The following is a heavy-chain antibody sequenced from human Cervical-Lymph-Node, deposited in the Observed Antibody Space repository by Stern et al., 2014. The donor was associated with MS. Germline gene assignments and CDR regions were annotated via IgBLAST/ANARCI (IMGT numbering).Heavy chain of an antibody. V-gene: IGHV3-30*04. CDR1: RFTFSSYA. D-gene: IGHD5/OR15-5a*01. CDR2: ISYDGTNK. CDR3: AREAPSRVCFDY. Sequence: VQLEESGGGLVQPGRSLRLSCAASRFTFSSYAIHWVRQAPGKGLEWVALISYDGTNKYYAESVKGRFSISRDNSKNTVYLQMNSLRDDDTAVYHCAREAPSRVCFDYWGQGTLLTVSS. J-gene: IGHJ4*02.